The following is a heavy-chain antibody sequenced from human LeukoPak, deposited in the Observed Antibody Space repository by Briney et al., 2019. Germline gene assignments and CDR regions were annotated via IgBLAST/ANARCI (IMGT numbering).Heavy chain of an antibody. D-gene: IGHD2-2*01. V-gene: IGHV4-4*07. J-gene: IGHJ5*02. CDR2: IYTSGST. CDR1: GGSISSYY. CDR3: ARDGGSTSFQDWFDP. Sequence: SETLSLTCTVSGGSISSYYWSWIRQPAGKGLEWVGRIYTSGSTNYNPSLKSRVTMSVDTSKNQFSLKLSSVTAADTAVYYCARDGGSTSFQDWFDPWGQGTLVTVSS.